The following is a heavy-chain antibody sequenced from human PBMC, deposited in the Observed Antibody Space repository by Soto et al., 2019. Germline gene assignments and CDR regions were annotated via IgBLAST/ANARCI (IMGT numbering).Heavy chain of an antibody. CDR2: IIPILGIA. J-gene: IGHJ1*01. Sequence: GASVKVSCKASGGTFSSYTISWVRQAPGQGLEWMGRIIPILGIANYAQKFQGRVTITADKSTSTAYMELSSLRSEDTAVYYCARENYDILTGYYSSGPFQHWGQGTLVTVSS. CDR1: GGTFSSYT. D-gene: IGHD3-9*01. CDR3: ARENYDILTGYYSSGPFQH. V-gene: IGHV1-69*04.